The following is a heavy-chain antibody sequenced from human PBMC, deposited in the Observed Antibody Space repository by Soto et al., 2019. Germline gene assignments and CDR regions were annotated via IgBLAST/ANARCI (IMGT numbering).Heavy chain of an antibody. CDR1: GGSISSGDYY. Sequence: SETLSLTCTVSGGSISSGDYYWSWIRQPPGKGLEWIGYIYYSGSTYYNPSLKSRVTISVDTSKNQFSLKLSSVTAADTAVYYCAREGYSSSSPYYYYYGMDVWGQGTTVTVSS. CDR3: AREGYSSSSPYYYYYGMDV. J-gene: IGHJ6*02. D-gene: IGHD6-6*01. V-gene: IGHV4-30-4*01. CDR2: IYYSGST.